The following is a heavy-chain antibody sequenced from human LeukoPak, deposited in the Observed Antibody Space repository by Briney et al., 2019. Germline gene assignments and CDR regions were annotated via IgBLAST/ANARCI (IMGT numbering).Heavy chain of an antibody. J-gene: IGHJ4*02. CDR2: IYYSGST. Sequence: SETLSLTCTVSGGSISSSYWSWIRQPPGKGLEWIGYIYYSGSTNYNPSLKSRVTISVDASKNQVSLKLSSVTAADTAVYYCARLSRTSGSPLYYFDYWGQGTLVTVSS. CDR3: ARLSRTSGSPLYYFDY. CDR1: GGSISSSY. D-gene: IGHD1-26*01. V-gene: IGHV4-59*01.